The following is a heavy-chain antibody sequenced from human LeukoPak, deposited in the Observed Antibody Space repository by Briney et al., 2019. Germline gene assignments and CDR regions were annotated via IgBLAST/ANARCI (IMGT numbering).Heavy chain of an antibody. CDR2: IHHSGRT. Sequence: SETLSLTCAVSGGSISSYYWSWIRQPPGKGLEWIGYIHHSGRTYYNPSLESRLTISVDTTNNQFSLKLSSATAADTAVYYCARGGMPDPWGQGTLVTVPS. CDR3: ARGGMPDP. CDR1: GGSISSYY. V-gene: IGHV4-4*09. D-gene: IGHD2-2*01. J-gene: IGHJ5*02.